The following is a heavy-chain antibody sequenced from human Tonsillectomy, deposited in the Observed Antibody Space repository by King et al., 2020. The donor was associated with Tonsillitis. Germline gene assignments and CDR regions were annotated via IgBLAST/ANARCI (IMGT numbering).Heavy chain of an antibody. Sequence: QVQLVESGGGVVQPGRSLRLSCAASGFAFSIYTMHWVRQAPGKGLEWVAVISFDESTKNYPDSVKGRFTISRDTSRNTLYLQMNSLRGDDTAVYYCARGSYNWNPAEYLQHWGQGTLVTVSS. V-gene: IGHV3-30*01. J-gene: IGHJ1*01. CDR2: ISFDESTK. D-gene: IGHD1-20*01. CDR1: GFAFSIYT. CDR3: ARGSYNWNPAEYLQH.